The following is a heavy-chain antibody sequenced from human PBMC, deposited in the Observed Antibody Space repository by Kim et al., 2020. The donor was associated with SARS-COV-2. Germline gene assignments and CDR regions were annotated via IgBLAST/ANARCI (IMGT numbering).Heavy chain of an antibody. J-gene: IGHJ4*02. D-gene: IGHD3-10*01. Sequence: YNPSPKGRVTHLVDKSKNQFSLKLWSVTAADTAVYYCARAGSTVKFFDYWGQGTLVAVSS. CDR3: ARAGSTVKFFDY. V-gene: IGHV4-4*02.